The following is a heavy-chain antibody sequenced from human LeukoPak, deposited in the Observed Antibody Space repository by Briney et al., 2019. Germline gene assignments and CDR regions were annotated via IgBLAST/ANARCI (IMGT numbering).Heavy chain of an antibody. V-gene: IGHV3-33*01. CDR1: GFTFSSYG. J-gene: IGHJ5*02. CDR3: ARGDPLDPFVP. Sequence: GGSLRLSCAASGFTFSSYGMHWVRQAPGKGLEWVAVIWYDGSNKYYADSVKGRFTISRDNSKNTLYLQMNSLRSEDTAVYYCARGDPLDPFVPWGQGTLVTVSS. CDR2: IWYDGSNK.